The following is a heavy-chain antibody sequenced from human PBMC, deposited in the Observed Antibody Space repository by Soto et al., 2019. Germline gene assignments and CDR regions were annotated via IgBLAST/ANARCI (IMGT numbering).Heavy chain of an antibody. CDR2: ISRDGGTK. CDR3: LGEGASGY. V-gene: IGHV3-30*03. CDR1: GFTVSTYG. D-gene: IGHD3-10*01. Sequence: QVQLVESGGGVVQPGRSLRLSCAVSGFTVSTYGMHWVRQAPGKGLEWVAVISRDGGTKYYADSVKGRFTISRDNSRNTRLLEMNSLRGDDMAVEYCLGEGASGYWRQGSLVTVSS. J-gene: IGHJ4*02.